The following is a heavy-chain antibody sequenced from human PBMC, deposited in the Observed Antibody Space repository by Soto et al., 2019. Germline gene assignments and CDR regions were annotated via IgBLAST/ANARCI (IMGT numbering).Heavy chain of an antibody. D-gene: IGHD3-3*01. CDR2: IYWNDDK. V-gene: IGHV2-5*01. Sequence: ESGPTLVNPTQTLTLTCTFSGFSLSTRGVGVGWIRQPPGKALEWLALIYWNDDKRYSPSLKSRLTITKDTSKNQVVLTMTNMDPVDTATYYCAHYSIDFWSGYYNGMDVWGQGTTVTVSS. J-gene: IGHJ6*02. CDR3: AHYSIDFWSGYYNGMDV. CDR1: GFSLSTRGVG.